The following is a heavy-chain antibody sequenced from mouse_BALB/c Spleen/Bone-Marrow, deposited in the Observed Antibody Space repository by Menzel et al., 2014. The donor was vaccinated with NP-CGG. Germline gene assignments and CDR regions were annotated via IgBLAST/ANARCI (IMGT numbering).Heavy chain of an antibody. CDR3: ARKVVRSYFDY. J-gene: IGHJ2*01. CDR2: IRYSGGT. D-gene: IGHD1-1*01. Sequence: EVKLVESGSGLVKPSQSLSLTCTVTGYSIXSDYAWNWIRQFPGNKLEWMGFIRYSGGTSYNPSLKSRISITRDTSKNQFFLQLNSVTTEDTATYYCARKVVRSYFDYWGQGTTLTVSS. V-gene: IGHV3-2*02. CDR1: GYSIXSDYA.